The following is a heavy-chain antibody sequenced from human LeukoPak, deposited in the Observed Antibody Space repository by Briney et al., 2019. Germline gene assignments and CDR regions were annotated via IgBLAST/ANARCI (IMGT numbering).Heavy chain of an antibody. CDR2: INHSGST. Sequence: SETLSLTCAVSGGSFSGYYWSWIRQPPGKRLEWIGEINHSGSTNYNPSLKSRVTISVDTSKNQFSLKLSSVTAADTAVYYCARASDPYYYYGMDVWGQGTTVTVSS. J-gene: IGHJ6*02. CDR1: GGSFSGYY. V-gene: IGHV4-34*01. D-gene: IGHD2-21*01. CDR3: ARASDPYYYYGMDV.